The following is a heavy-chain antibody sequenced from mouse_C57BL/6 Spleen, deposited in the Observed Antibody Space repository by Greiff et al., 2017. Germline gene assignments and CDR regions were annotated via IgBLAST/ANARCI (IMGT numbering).Heavy chain of an antibody. J-gene: IGHJ1*03. V-gene: IGHV5-6*01. CDR3: ARQDYRYCDV. CDR1: GFTFSSYG. CDR2: ISSGGSYT. Sequence: EVMLVESGGDLVKPGGSLKLSCAASGFTFSSYGMSWVRQTPDKRLEWVATISSGGSYTYYPDSVKGRFTISRDNAKNTLYLQMSSLKSADTAMYYCARQDYRYCDVWGTGTTVTVSS.